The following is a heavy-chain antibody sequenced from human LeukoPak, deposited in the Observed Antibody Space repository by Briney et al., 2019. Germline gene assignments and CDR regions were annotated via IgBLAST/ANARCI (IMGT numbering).Heavy chain of an antibody. V-gene: IGHV4-59*01. J-gene: IGHJ4*02. CDR2: IYYSGST. D-gene: IGHD5-24*01. CDR1: GGSISSYY. CDR3: ARERDGYNSRQFDY. Sequence: KTSETLSLTCTVSGGSISSYYWSWIRQPPGKGLEWIGYIYYSGSTNYNPSLKSRVTISVDTSKNQFSLKLSSVTAADTAVYYCARERDGYNSRQFDYWGQGTLVTVSS.